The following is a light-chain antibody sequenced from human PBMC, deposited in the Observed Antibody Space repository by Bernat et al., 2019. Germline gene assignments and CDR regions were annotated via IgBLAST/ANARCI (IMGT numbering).Light chain of an antibody. Sequence: DIVMTQSPDFLAVSLGERATINCKSSQSVFSNFRNKNYLAWYQQRPGQPPKLLIDWASTRESGVPDRFSGSGSGTDFTLTISTLQAEDVAVYYCHQYSTTPHTFGQGTKLEI. V-gene: IGKV4-1*01. J-gene: IGKJ2*01. CDR1: QSVFSNFRNKNY. CDR2: WAS. CDR3: HQYSTTPHT.